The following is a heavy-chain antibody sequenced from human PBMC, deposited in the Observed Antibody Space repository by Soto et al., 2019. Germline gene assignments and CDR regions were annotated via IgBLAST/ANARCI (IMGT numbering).Heavy chain of an antibody. V-gene: IGHV4-30-4*02. J-gene: IGHJ5*02. Sequence: SETLSLTCTVSGGSISSGDYYWSWIRQPPGKGLEWIGYIYYSGSTYYNPSLKSRVTISVDTSKNQFSPKLSSVTAADTAVYYCARDGAPNYDFWSGYYLSWFDPWGQGTLVTVSS. D-gene: IGHD3-3*01. CDR3: ARDGAPNYDFWSGYYLSWFDP. CDR1: GGSISSGDYY. CDR2: IYYSGST.